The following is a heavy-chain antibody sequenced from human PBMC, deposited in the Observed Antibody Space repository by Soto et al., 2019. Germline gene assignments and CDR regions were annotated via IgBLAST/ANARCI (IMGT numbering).Heavy chain of an antibody. Sequence: GSLRLSCSAPGFTFSSYAMHWVRQAPGKGLEYVAAISSDGGSTYYADSVKGRFTISRDNSKNTLYLQMNTLGAEDTAVYYCARDGIGGTVFRGYLDYWGRGTVVTVSS. CDR1: GFTFSSYA. CDR3: ARDGIGGTVFRGYLDY. D-gene: IGHD1-7*01. CDR2: ISSDGGST. V-gene: IGHV3-64*04. J-gene: IGHJ4*02.